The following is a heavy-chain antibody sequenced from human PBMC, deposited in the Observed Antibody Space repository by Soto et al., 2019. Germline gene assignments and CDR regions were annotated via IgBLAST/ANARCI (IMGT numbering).Heavy chain of an antibody. V-gene: IGHV3-9*01. CDR1: GFTFDDYD. J-gene: IGHJ1*01. CDR2: ISWNSNTI. Sequence: SLTLSCAASGFTFDDYDMHWVRQAPGKGLEWVSGISWNSNTIAYADSVKGRFTISRDNAKNSLYLQMNSLRAEDTAFYYCAKDTGPNWGQGTLVTVSS. CDR3: AKDTGPN.